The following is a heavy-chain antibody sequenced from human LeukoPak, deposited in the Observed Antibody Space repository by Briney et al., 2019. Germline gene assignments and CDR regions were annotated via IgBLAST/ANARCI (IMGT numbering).Heavy chain of an antibody. CDR2: INHSGST. V-gene: IGHV4-34*01. CDR3: ASRDSYYCGSGSYYQRPSNYYYCYGMDV. J-gene: IGHJ6*02. Sequence: SDTLSLTCALDGGSFSGYYWSWIRHPPGKGLEWIGEINHSGSTNYHPSLKSRVSKSADPSKNQFSLKLSSLTAADPAVYYCASRDSYYCGSGSYYQRPSNYYYCYGMDVGGQGTTVTVSS. D-gene: IGHD3-10*01. CDR1: GGSFSGYY.